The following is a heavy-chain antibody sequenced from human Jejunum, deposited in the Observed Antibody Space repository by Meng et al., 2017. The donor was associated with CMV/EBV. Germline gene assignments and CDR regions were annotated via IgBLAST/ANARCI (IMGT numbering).Heavy chain of an antibody. V-gene: IGHV1-2*06. CDR3: AREGSIMITFGGVISYDP. Sequence: TFTGYYIHWVRQAPGQGLEWMGRINPNSGGTNYAQKFQSRVTMTRNTSISTAFMELTRLRSDDTAVYYCAREGSIMITFGGVISYDPWGQGTLVTVSS. J-gene: IGHJ5*02. D-gene: IGHD3-16*02. CDR2: INPNSGGT. CDR1: TFTGYY.